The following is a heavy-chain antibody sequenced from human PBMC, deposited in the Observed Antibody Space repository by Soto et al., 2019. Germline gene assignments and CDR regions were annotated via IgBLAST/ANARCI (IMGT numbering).Heavy chain of an antibody. D-gene: IGHD2-21*01. CDR3: AGGFSYSVDY. Sequence: GGSLRLSCAASGFTFSSYAMRWVRQAPGKGLEWVSVISGIGGSTYYADSVKGRFTISRDNSKNSLYLQMNSLRAEDTAVYYCAGGFSYSVDYWGQGALVTVSS. J-gene: IGHJ4*02. V-gene: IGHV3-23*01. CDR1: GFTFSSYA. CDR2: ISGIGGST.